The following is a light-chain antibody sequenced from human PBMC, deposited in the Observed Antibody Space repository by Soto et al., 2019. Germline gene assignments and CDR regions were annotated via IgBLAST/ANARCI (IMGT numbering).Light chain of an antibody. V-gene: IGKV3-20*01. CDR2: GAS. CDR3: KQFCRYPLN. J-gene: IGKJ4*01. Sequence: EIVLTQSPGTLSLSPGERATLSCRASQSVRGNYLAWYQQKPGQAPRLLIYGASSGATGTPDRFSGSGSGTDFTLTISRLVPEDFAVYYCKQFCRYPLNFGGGTKVDIK. CDR1: QSVRGNY.